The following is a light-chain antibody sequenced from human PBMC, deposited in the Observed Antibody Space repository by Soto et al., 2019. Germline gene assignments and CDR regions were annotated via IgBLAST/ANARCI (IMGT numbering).Light chain of an antibody. CDR3: QQYFHRLLT. Sequence: DIQMTQSPSSLSASIGDRVTITCQASQDISINLNWYQQKPGKAPKLLIYDVSNLKTVVPSRLSVSGSETDFTFTISSLPPEDITTYYCQQYFHRLLTVGGWTTVDI. J-gene: IGKJ4*01. CDR2: DVS. V-gene: IGKV1-33*01. CDR1: QDISIN.